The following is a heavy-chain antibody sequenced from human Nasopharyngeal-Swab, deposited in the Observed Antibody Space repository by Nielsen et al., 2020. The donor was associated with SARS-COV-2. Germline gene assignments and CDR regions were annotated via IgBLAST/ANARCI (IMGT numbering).Heavy chain of an antibody. V-gene: IGHV3-11*04. D-gene: IGHD6-13*01. J-gene: IGHJ2*01. CDR1: GLTFSDYY. CDR3: ARDPLSSWQAIGNWYFDL. CDR2: MSNSGSTI. Sequence: GESLKISCVASGLTFSDYYMSWIRQAPGKGLEWVSYMSNSGSTIYYADSVKGRFTISRDNAKNSLYLQLNSLRAEDTAVYYCARDPLSSWQAIGNWYFDLWGRGTLVTVSS.